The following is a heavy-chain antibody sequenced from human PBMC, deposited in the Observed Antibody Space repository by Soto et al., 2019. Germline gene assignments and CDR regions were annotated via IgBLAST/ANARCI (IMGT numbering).Heavy chain of an antibody. Sequence: QVQLVQSGAEVKKPGASVKVSCKASGYTFTSYGISWVRQAPGQGLEWMGWISAYNGNTNYAQKLHGRVTMTTGTSTSTAYMVLRSLRSDDTAVYYCARESVWLANPEAFDIWCQGTMVTVYS. D-gene: IGHD6-19*01. CDR3: ARESVWLANPEAFDI. V-gene: IGHV1-18*01. J-gene: IGHJ3*02. CDR2: ISAYNGNT. CDR1: GYTFTSYG.